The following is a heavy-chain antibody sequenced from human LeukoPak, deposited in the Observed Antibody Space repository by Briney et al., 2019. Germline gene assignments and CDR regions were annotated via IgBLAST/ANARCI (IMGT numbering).Heavy chain of an antibody. CDR1: GGSFSGYY. CDR3: ASRIAVAGDY. CDR2: INHSGST. J-gene: IGHJ4*02. V-gene: IGHV4-34*01. Sequence: SETLSLTCAVYGGSFSGYYWSWIRQPPGKGLEWIGEINHSGSTNYNPSLKSRVTISVDASKNQFSLKLSSVTAADTAVYYCASRIAVAGDYWGQGTLVTVSS. D-gene: IGHD6-19*01.